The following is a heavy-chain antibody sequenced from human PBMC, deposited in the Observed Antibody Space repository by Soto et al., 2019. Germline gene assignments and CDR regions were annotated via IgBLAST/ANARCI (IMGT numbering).Heavy chain of an antibody. CDR3: ATRLSVSYGPLFDQ. CDR1: GFKFSSYE. CDR2: ILHSGDTI. Sequence: EVQLVESGGGLVQPGGSLTLACAGSGFKFSSYEMNWVRQAPGKGLEWVSFILHSGDTIYYADSIKGRFTISRDNAKNLLYLHMASLRVEDTAIYYCATRLSVSYGPLFDQWGQGTLVTVSS. D-gene: IGHD3-16*01. J-gene: IGHJ4*02. V-gene: IGHV3-48*03.